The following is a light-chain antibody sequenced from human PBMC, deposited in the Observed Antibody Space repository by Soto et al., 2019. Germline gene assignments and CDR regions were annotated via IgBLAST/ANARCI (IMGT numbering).Light chain of an antibody. V-gene: IGKV3-20*01. CDR2: IAS. Sequence: EIVLTQSPGTLSLFPGERATLSCRATQSVNSDYLAWYQQKPGQAPRLLIYIASLRATGIPDRFSGSGSGTAFTLTINRLEPEDFAVYYCHQYGTSPWTFGQGTKVEIK. J-gene: IGKJ1*01. CDR1: QSVNSDY. CDR3: HQYGTSPWT.